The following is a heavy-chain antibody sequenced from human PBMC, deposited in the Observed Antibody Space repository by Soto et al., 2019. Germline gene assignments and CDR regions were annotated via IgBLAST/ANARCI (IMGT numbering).Heavy chain of an antibody. CDR1: GFNFRSYS. V-gene: IGHV3-21*01. D-gene: IGHD6-19*01. CDR3: ARDLPVSSGWGH. Sequence: EVQLVGSGGGLVKPGGSLRISWAASGFNFRSYSMNWVRQAPGKGLEWVSSISSSSSYIYYADSVKGRFTISRDNAKNSLYLQLNSLRAEDTAVYYCARDLPVSSGWGHWGQGTLVTVSS. CDR2: ISSSSSYI. J-gene: IGHJ4*02.